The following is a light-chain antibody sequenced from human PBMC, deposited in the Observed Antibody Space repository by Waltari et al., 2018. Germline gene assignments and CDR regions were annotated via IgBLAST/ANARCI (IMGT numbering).Light chain of an antibody. CDR2: TAS. CDR1: QGISTY. Sequence: DIQLTQSPSFLSASVGDRVTITCRASQGISTYLAWYQFKPGKPPKLLIYTASTLQDGVPSRFSGSGSGTDFTLTISSLQPEDFATYFCQQLNSYPLTFAVGTEVEIK. J-gene: IGKJ4*01. V-gene: IGKV1-9*01. CDR3: QQLNSYPLT.